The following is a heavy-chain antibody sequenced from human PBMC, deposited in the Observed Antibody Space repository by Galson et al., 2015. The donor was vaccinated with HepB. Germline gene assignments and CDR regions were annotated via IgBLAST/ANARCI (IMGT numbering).Heavy chain of an antibody. D-gene: IGHD3-22*01. V-gene: IGHV1-8*01. Sequence: SVKVSCKASGYTFTSYDINWVRQAPGQGLEWMGWMNPNSGNTGYAQKFQGRVTMTRNTSISTAYMELSSLRSEDTAVYYCARGVNYDSSGWMYYYYYYMDVWGKGTTVTVSS. CDR2: MNPNSGNT. CDR1: GYTFTSYD. J-gene: IGHJ6*03. CDR3: ARGVNYDSSGWMYYYYYYMDV.